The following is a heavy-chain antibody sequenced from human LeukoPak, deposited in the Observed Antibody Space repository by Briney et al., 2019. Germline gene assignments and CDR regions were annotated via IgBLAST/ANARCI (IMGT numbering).Heavy chain of an antibody. CDR3: ARGGSLTGYHAWFDP. V-gene: IGHV1-8*01. D-gene: IGHD3-9*01. CDR1: GYTFTNYD. J-gene: IGHJ5*02. CDR2: MDPKKGNT. Sequence: ASVKVSCKASGYTFTNYDINWVRQASGQGLEWMGWMDPKKGNTGYAQKFRGRVTLTRISSINTAYMELSSLTSEDTAVYYCARGGSLTGYHAWFDPWGQGTLVAVSS.